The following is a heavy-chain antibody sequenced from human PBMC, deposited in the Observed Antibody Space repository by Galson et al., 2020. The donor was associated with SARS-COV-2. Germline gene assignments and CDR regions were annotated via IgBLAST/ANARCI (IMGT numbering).Heavy chain of an antibody. Sequence: LKIFCAASGFTFSSYALHWVRQAPGKGLEWGAVISYDGSNKYYADSVKGRFTNSRNNSKNTQYLQMNSLRAEDTAVYYCTGGRGGRVLWFEDLYRCDGMDVWGRGTAVT. CDR3: TGGRGGRVLWFEDLYRCDGMDV. J-gene: IGHJ6*02. V-gene: IGHV3-30-3*01. CDR1: GFTFSSYA. D-gene: IGHD3-10*01. CDR2: ISYDGSNK.